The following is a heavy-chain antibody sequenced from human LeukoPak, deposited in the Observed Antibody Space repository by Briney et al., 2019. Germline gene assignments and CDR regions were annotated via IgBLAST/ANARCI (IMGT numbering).Heavy chain of an antibody. V-gene: IGHV4-59*01. CDR3: ARDLGTTVVTPDYFDL. CDR1: GGSISNSY. J-gene: IGHJ2*01. D-gene: IGHD4-23*01. CDR2: IYYSGNS. Sequence: SETLSLTCTVSGGSISNSYWNWIRQPPGKGLELIGSIYYSGNSNYNPSLKSRVTISVDTSKNQFSLKLNSVTAADMAVYYCARDLGTTVVTPDYFDLWGRGTLVTVSS.